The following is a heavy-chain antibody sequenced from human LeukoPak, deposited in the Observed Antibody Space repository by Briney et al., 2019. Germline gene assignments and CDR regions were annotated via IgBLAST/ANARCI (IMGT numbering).Heavy chain of an antibody. V-gene: IGHV5-51*01. CDR1: GSTFTIYW. CDR3: TRLSGGSALRNDAFHI. J-gene: IGHJ3*02. D-gene: IGHD1-26*01. CDR2: VYPDNSKT. Sequence: GESLQISCLASGSTFTIYWIAWVRQLPDKGLEWMGIVYPDNSKTIYSPSFQGQVTISADKSINTAYLQWSTLKASDTAIYYCTRLSGGSALRNDAFHIWGQGTMVTVSS.